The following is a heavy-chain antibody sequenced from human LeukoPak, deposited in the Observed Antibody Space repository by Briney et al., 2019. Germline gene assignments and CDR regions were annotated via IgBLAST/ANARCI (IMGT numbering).Heavy chain of an antibody. D-gene: IGHD3-10*01. V-gene: IGHV1-18*01. CDR1: GYTFTNCG. J-gene: IGHJ5*02. CDR3: ARWGSGGSWFDP. CDR2: ICAYNGNT. Sequence: GASVKVSCKASGYTFTNCGYSWMRQAPGQGLGWMGWICAYNGNTNDAQKLQGRVTMTTDTSTSTAYMELRSLRSDDTAVYYCARWGSGGSWFDPWGQGTLVTVSS.